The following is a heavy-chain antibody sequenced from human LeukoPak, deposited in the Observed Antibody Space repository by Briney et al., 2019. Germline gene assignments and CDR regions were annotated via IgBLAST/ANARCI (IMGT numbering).Heavy chain of an antibody. D-gene: IGHD3-10*01. CDR1: GDSVSSNSAA. CDR3: ARVATTWSGDWFDP. J-gene: IGHJ5*02. V-gene: IGHV6-1*01. CDR2: TYYRSKWYN. Sequence: SQTLSLTFAISGDSVSSNSAAWNWLRQSPSRGLEWLGRTYYRSKWYNDYAFSVRGRITISVDTSKNLFSLQLKSVTPGDTAVYYCARVATTWSGDWFDPWGQGTLVTVSS.